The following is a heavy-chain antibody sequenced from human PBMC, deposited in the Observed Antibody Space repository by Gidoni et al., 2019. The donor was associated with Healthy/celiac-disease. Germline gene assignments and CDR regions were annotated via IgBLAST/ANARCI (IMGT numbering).Heavy chain of an antibody. J-gene: IGHJ6*02. V-gene: IGHV3-33*01. CDR1: GFTFSSYG. D-gene: IGHD3-16*01. CDR2: IWYDGSNK. CDR3: ARALGGRGGMDV. Sequence: QVQLLESGGGVVQPGRSLSLSCAASGFTFSSYGMHWVRQAPGKGLEWVAVIWYDGSNKYYADSVKGRFTISRDNSKNTLYLQMNSLRAEDTAVYYCARALGGRGGMDVWGQGTTVTVSS.